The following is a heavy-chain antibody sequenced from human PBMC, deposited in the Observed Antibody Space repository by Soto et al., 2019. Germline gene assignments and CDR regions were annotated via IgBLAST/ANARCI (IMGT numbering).Heavy chain of an antibody. D-gene: IGHD4-17*01. J-gene: IGHJ5*02. CDR2: INSDGSST. V-gene: IGHV3-74*01. CDR1: GFIFSSYW. Sequence: PGGSLRLSCAASGFIFSSYWMHWVRQAPGKGLVWVSRINSDGSSTSYADSVKGRFTISRDNAKNTLYLQMNSLRAEDTAVYYCVRGSYGDYVIGWFDPWGQGTLVTVSS. CDR3: VRGSYGDYVIGWFDP.